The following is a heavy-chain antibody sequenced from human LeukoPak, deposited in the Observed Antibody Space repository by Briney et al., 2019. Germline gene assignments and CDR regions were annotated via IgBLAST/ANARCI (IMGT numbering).Heavy chain of an antibody. D-gene: IGHD2-15*01. Sequence: SETLSLTCTVSGGSISSYYWSWIRQPPGKGLEWIGYIYYSGSTNYNPSLKSRVTISVDTSKNQFSLKLSSVTAADTAVYYCAREVVSHGLDIWGQGTMVTVSS. CDR2: IYYSGST. J-gene: IGHJ3*02. CDR1: GGSISSYY. V-gene: IGHV4-59*01. CDR3: AREVVSHGLDI.